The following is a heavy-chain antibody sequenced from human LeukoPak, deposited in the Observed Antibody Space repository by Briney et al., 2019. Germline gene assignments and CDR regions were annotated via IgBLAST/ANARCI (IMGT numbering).Heavy chain of an antibody. Sequence: SETLSLTCAVYGGSFSGYYWSWICQPPGKGLEWIGEINHSGSTNYNPSLKSRVTISVDTSKNQFSLKLSSVTAADTAVYYCARGFYHDYVWGSYRYNWFDPWGQGTLVTVSS. D-gene: IGHD3-16*02. V-gene: IGHV4-34*01. CDR1: GGSFSGYY. CDR3: ARGFYHDYVWGSYRYNWFDP. CDR2: INHSGST. J-gene: IGHJ5*02.